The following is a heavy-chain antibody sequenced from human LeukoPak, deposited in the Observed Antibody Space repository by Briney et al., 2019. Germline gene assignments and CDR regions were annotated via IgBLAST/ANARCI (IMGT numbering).Heavy chain of an antibody. CDR2: IYYSENT. J-gene: IGHJ6*03. Sequence: SETLSLTCTVSGGSISSSSHYWGWIRQPPGKGLEWIGSIYYSENTYYNPSLKSRVTISGDTSKNQFSLELSSVTAADTAVYYCARHARIGYCSSSSCHDYYNYYMDVWGKGTTVTVSS. V-gene: IGHV4-39*01. D-gene: IGHD2-2*01. CDR3: ARHARIGYCSSSSCHDYYNYYMDV. CDR1: GGSISSSSHY.